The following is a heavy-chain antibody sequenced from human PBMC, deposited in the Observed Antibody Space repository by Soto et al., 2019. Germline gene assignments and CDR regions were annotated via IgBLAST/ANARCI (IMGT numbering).Heavy chain of an antibody. D-gene: IGHD2-2*02. V-gene: IGHV4-59*01. Sequence: SETLSLTCTVSGDTIGSYYWSWIRQPPGKGLEWIGYIYFTGSTNYNPSLKSRVTISVDTSKNQFSLKLSSVTAADTAVYYCARGSCSSASCYTGDYWGHGTLVTVSS. CDR3: ARGSCSSASCYTGDY. CDR1: GDTIGSYY. CDR2: IYFTGST. J-gene: IGHJ4*01.